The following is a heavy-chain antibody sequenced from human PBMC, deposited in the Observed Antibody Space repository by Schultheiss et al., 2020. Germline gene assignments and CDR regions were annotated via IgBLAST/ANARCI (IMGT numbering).Heavy chain of an antibody. CDR3: ARDTLTVPGPRFDY. V-gene: IGHV3-7*01. J-gene: IGHJ4*02. Sequence: GGSLRLSCAASGFTFSNYWMSWVRQAPGKGLEWVAIIKPDGSEQYYVDTVRGRFTISRDNAKNSLSLQMNSLRAEDTAVYYCARDTLTVPGPRFDYWGQGTLVTVSS. D-gene: IGHD6-19*01. CDR1: GFTFSNYW. CDR2: IKPDGSEQ.